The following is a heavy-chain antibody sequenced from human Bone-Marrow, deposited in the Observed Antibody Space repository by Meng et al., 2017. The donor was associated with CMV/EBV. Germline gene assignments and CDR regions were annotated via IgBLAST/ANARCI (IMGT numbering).Heavy chain of an antibody. D-gene: IGHD4-17*01. Sequence: ASVKVSCNASGYTFTSYDSNWVRQATGQGLEWMGWMNPNSGNTGYAQKFQGRVTMTRNTSISTAYMELSSLRSEDTAVYYCARTTTNYYYYGMDVWGQGTTVTVSS. J-gene: IGHJ6*02. V-gene: IGHV1-8*01. CDR1: GYTFTSYD. CDR3: ARTTTNYYYYGMDV. CDR2: MNPNSGNT.